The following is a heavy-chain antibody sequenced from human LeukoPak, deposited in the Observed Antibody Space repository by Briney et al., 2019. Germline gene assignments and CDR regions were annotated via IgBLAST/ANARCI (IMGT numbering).Heavy chain of an antibody. CDR3: ARLRGGGSLRAFDI. D-gene: IGHD1-26*01. CDR2: IYYSGTT. J-gene: IGHJ3*02. Sequence: SQTLSLTCTVSGGSTSPTDYFWSWVRQPPGKGLEFLGYIYYSGTTSYTPSLKSRVTISVDTSKNQFSLKLSSVTAADTAVYYCARLRGGGSLRAFDIWGQGTMVTVSS. V-gene: IGHV4-30-4*01. CDR1: GGSTSPTDYF.